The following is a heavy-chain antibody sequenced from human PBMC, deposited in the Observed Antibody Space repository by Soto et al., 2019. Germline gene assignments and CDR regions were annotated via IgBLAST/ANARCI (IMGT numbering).Heavy chain of an antibody. Sequence: GGSLRLSCAASGFTVSSNYMSWVRQAPGKGLEWVSVIYSGGSTYYADSGKGRFTTSRDNSKNTLYLQMNSLRAEDTAVYYCARARYNNPPFDPWGQGTLVTVSS. CDR2: IYSGGST. D-gene: IGHD1-1*01. CDR3: ARARYNNPPFDP. CDR1: GFTVSSNY. J-gene: IGHJ5*02. V-gene: IGHV3-66*01.